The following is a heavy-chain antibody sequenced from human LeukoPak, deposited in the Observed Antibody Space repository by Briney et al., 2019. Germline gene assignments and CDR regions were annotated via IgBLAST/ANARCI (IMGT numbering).Heavy chain of an antibody. J-gene: IGHJ4*02. CDR1: GFTFGDYG. CDR3: TSSGSSYRVVTDC. V-gene: IGHV3-49*04. CDR2: IRSKAYGGTT. D-gene: IGHD4-23*01. Sequence: GGSLRLSCIASGFTFGDYGMSWVRQAPGKGLEWVGFIRSKAYGGTTEYAASVKGRFTISRDDSKSIAYLQMNSLKTEDTAVYYCTSSGSSYRVVTDCWGQGTLVTVSS.